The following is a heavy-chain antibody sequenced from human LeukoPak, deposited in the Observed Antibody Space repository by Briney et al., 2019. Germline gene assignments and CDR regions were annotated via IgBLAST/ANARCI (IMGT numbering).Heavy chain of an antibody. J-gene: IGHJ4*02. CDR2: ISYDGSNK. D-gene: IGHD3-22*01. CDR1: GFTFSDYS. CDR3: AKGLNYYDSSGLLDY. Sequence: GGSLRLSCAARGFTFSDYSMNWVRQAPGKGLEWVAVISYDGSNKYYADSVKGRFTISRDNSKNTLYLQMNSLRAEDTAVYYCAKGLNYYDSSGLLDYWGQGTLVTVSS. V-gene: IGHV3-30*18.